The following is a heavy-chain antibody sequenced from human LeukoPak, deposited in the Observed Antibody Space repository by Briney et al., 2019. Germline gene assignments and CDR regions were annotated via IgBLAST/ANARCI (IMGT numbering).Heavy chain of an antibody. CDR3: ARLADCSSSSCRSFDY. CDR2: INPNSGFT. J-gene: IGHJ4*02. Sequence: ASVKVSCKASGYPFTGYYLHWVRQAPGQGLEWMGWINPNSGFTNYAQKFQGRVTMTSDTSISTAYMELSRLRSDDTAVYYCARLADCSSSSCRSFDYWGQGTLVTVSS. CDR1: GYPFTGYY. V-gene: IGHV1-2*02. D-gene: IGHD2-2*01.